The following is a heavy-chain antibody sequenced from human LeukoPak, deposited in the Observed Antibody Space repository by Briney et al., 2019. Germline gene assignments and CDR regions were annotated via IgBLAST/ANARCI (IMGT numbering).Heavy chain of an antibody. J-gene: IGHJ4*02. Sequence: GRSLRPSCAASGFTFSSYGMHWVRQAPGKGLEWVAQTKQDGSEKYYVDSVKGRFTTSRDKNSLFLQMNSVRAEDTAVYYCVGWGISGITNHWGQGTLVTVSS. D-gene: IGHD1-7*01. CDR3: VGWGISGITNH. CDR2: TKQDGSEK. V-gene: IGHV3-7*01. CDR1: GFTFSSYG.